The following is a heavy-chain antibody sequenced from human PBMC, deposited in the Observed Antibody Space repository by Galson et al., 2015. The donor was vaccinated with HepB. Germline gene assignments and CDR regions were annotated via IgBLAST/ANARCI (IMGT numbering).Heavy chain of an antibody. V-gene: IGHV3-30-3*01. CDR2: ISFDGNVK. CDR3: ASGSNYGDYTFNY. Sequence: SLRLSCAVSGLTFSSYTIQWVRQAPGKGLEWVAVISFDGNVKHYADSVKGRFTLSRDNSKNTVHFQMTSLRADDTAVYYCASGSNYGDYTFNYWGQGTLVTVSS. J-gene: IGHJ4*02. D-gene: IGHD4-17*01. CDR1: GLTFSSYT.